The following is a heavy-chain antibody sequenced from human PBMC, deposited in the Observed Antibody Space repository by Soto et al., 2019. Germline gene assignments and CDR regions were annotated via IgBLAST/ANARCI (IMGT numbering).Heavy chain of an antibody. D-gene: IGHD4-4*01. V-gene: IGHV2-5*02. CDR3: ARTLTYSNYGWRLDV. Sequence: SGPTLVNPTQTLTLTCTFSGFSLSTSGVAVGWIRQPPGKALEWLALIYWDDDKRYSPSLKNRLTITKDTSKNQVVLTMTNVDPVDTATYYCARTLTYSNYGWRLDVWGQGTTVTVSS. CDR1: GFSLSTSGVA. CDR2: IYWDDDK. J-gene: IGHJ6*02.